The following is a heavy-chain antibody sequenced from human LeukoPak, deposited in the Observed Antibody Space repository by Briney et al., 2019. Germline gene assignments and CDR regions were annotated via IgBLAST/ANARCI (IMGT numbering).Heavy chain of an antibody. CDR3: VRGTGY. V-gene: IGHV3-64D*06. CDR2: ISSNGDNT. CDR1: GFTFSTYV. Sequence: PGGSLRLSCSVSGFTFSTYVMPWVRQAPGKGLEYVSAISSNGDNTYYADSVKGRFTISRDNSKNTLYLQMSSLRADDTAVCYCVRGTGYWGQGTLVTVSS. J-gene: IGHJ4*02.